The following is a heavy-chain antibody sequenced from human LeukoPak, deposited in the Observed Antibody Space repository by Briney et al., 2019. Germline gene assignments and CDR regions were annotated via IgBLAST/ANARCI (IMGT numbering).Heavy chain of an antibody. CDR1: GYTFTDYY. V-gene: IGHV1-69-2*01. J-gene: IGHJ4*02. CDR3: AAGVVIPNY. Sequence: ASVKVSCKVSGYTFTDYYMRWVQQAPGKGLEWMGLVDPEDGETIYAEKFQGRVTITADTSTDTAYMELSSLRSEDTAVYYCAAGVVIPNYWGQGTLVTVSS. CDR2: VDPEDGET. D-gene: IGHD3-3*01.